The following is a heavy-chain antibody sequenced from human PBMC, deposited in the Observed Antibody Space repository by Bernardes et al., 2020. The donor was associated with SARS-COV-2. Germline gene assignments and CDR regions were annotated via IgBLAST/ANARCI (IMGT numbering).Heavy chain of an antibody. CDR2: ISSSGSPI. J-gene: IGHJ4*02. CDR1: GFPFSAYT. Sequence: GGSLRLSRAASGFPFSAYTINWVRQGRGKGLEWVSSISSSGSPIYYADSVKGRFTISRDNAKNSVYLQMNSLRVEDTAVYYCVREVFWGQGTLVTVSS. CDR3: VREVF. V-gene: IGHV3-21*04.